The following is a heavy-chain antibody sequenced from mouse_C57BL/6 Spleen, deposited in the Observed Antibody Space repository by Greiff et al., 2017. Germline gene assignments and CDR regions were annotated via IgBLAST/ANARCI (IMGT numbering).Heavy chain of an antibody. V-gene: IGHV1-81*01. CDR3: ARESGLITTVVALYYFDY. CDR1: GYTFTSYG. CDR2: IYPRSGNT. D-gene: IGHD1-1*01. J-gene: IGHJ2*01. Sequence: QVQLKESGAELARPGASVKLSCKASGYTFTSYGISWVKQRTGQGLEWIGEIYPRSGNTYYNEKFKGKATLTVDKSSSTAYMELGSLTSEDSAVYFCARESGLITTVVALYYFDYWGQGTTLTVSS.